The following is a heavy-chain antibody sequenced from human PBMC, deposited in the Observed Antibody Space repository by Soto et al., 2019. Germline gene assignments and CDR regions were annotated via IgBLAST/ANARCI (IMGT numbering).Heavy chain of an antibody. CDR1: GFTFSSYA. J-gene: IGHJ4*02. V-gene: IGHV3-23*01. CDR2: ISGSGGST. Sequence: GGSLRLSCAASGFTFSSYAXRWGRQAPGKGLEWVSAISGSGGSTYYADSVKGRFTISRDNSKNTLYLQMNSLRAGDTAVYYCARCLGYSYGSVVDYWGQGTLVTVSS. CDR3: ARCLGYSYGSVVDY. D-gene: IGHD5-18*01.